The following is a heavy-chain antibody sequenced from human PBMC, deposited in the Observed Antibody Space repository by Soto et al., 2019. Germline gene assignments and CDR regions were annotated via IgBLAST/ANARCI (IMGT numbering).Heavy chain of an antibody. CDR3: AGVVSCASGYLRYFGWFVDY. Sequence: ASVKVSCKASGYTFRGYYINWVRQAPGQGLEWMGWINPYSGDTEYAQKFQGRVTMTRDTSINTAYMELRRLRSDDTAVYYCAGVVSCASGYLRYFGWFVDYWGQGTLVTVSS. CDR1: GYTFRGYY. V-gene: IGHV1-2*02. D-gene: IGHD3-9*01. CDR2: INPYSGDT. J-gene: IGHJ4*02.